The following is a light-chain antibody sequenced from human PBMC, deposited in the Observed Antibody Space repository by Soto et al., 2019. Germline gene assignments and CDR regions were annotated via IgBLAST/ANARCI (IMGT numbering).Light chain of an antibody. CDR3: QQYNSDWT. J-gene: IGKJ1*01. V-gene: IGKV1-5*01. Sequence: IQMRQSDSTLSAAVGGRLTITCRASQSISTYLAWYQQRPGRAPKLLISDASGLEGDVPSRFSGSGSGTDFTLTISSLQPDDFASYCCQQYNSDWTFGQGTKVDIK. CDR2: DAS. CDR1: QSISTY.